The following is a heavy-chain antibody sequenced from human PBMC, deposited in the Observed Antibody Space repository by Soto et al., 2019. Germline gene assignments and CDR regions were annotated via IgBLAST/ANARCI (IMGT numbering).Heavy chain of an antibody. J-gene: IGHJ4*02. V-gene: IGHV3-30*18. CDR3: AKDLHGYNDY. CDR2: ISYDGSNK. CDR1: GFTFSSYG. Sequence: GGSLRLSCAASGFTFSSYGMHWVRQAPGKGLEWVAVISYDGSNKYYADSVKGRFTISRDNSKNTLYLQMNSLRAEDTAVYYCAKDLHGYNDYWGQGTLVTVSS. D-gene: IGHD5-12*01.